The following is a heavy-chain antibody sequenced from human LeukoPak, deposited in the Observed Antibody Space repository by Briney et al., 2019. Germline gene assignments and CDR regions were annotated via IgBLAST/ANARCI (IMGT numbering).Heavy chain of an antibody. CDR3: TKAGLDGFDY. D-gene: IGHD5-24*01. CDR2: ISWNSGVT. J-gene: IGHJ4*02. CDR1: GFTISDYA. V-gene: IGHV3-9*03. Sequence: GETLTLSCAASGFTISDYAMHWGRQPPPESRQEGSGISWNSGVTVYAHSLKGRFTISRDNAKNSLYLQMNSLRPEDMAFYYCTKAGLDGFDYWGQGTLVTVSS.